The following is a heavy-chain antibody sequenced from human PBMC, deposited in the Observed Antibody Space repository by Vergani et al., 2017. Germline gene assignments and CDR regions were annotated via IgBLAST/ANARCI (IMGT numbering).Heavy chain of an antibody. CDR2: INSNSGNP. CDR3: VRTRSGSCIGGCCDSGWFDP. V-gene: IGHV7-4-1*02. CDR1: GYTFTNYA. J-gene: IGHJ5*02. Sequence: QVQLVQSGSEVKKPGASVKVSCRASGYTFTNYALNWVRQAPGQGLEWMGWINSNSGNPTYAQGFKGRFVFSLDSSVSTSYLQINSLQPEDTAVYYCVRTRSGSCIGGCCDSGWFDPWGQGALVTVSS. D-gene: IGHD2-15*01.